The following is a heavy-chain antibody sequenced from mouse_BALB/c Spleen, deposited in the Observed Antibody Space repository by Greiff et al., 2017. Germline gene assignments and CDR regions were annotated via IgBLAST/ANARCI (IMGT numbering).Heavy chain of an antibody. D-gene: IGHD1-1*01. Sequence: QVQLQQSGAVLVRPGSSVKISCKASGYAFSSYWMNGVKQRPGLGLEWIGQIYPGYGDTNYNEKFKGKATLTADTPSSTAYMQLSSLTSEDSAVYVCSRSSTFDCGGQGTTLTVSS. V-gene: IGHV1-80*01. CDR1: GYAFSSYW. J-gene: IGHJ2*01. CDR2: IYPGYGDT. CDR3: SRSSTFDC.